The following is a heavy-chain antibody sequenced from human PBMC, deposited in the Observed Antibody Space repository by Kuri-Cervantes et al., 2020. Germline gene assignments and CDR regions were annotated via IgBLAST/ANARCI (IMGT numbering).Heavy chain of an antibody. CDR2: IIPIFGTA. J-gene: IGHJ3*02. CDR3: ARGPRGAFDI. V-gene: IGHV1-69*13. Sequence: SVKVSCKASGYTFTGYYMHWVRQAPGQGLEWMGGIIPIFGTANYAQKFHGRVTITADESASTAYKELSSLRSEDTAVYYCARGPRGAFDIWGQGTMVTVSS. CDR1: GYTFTGYY.